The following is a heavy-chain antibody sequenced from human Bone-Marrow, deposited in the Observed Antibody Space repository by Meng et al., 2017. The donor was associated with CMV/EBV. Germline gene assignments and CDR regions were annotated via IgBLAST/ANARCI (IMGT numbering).Heavy chain of an antibody. CDR3: ARLDGSGSYYEGDWFDP. CDR2: INPNSGGT. CDR1: TFTGYY. Sequence: TFTGYYMHWVRQAPGQGLEWMGWINPNSGGTNYAQKFQGTVTMTRDTSISTVYMELSRLRYDDTAVYYCARLDGSGSYYEGDWFDPWGQGTLVTVSS. D-gene: IGHD3-10*01. J-gene: IGHJ5*02. V-gene: IGHV1-2*02.